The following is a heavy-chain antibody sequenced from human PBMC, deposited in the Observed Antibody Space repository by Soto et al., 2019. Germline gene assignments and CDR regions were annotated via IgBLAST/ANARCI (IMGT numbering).Heavy chain of an antibody. CDR2: IYHSGST. D-gene: IGHD2-15*01. CDR1: GYSISSGYY. V-gene: IGHV4-38-2*01. CDR3: ATIVVAATPPYYFDY. Sequence: SETLSLTCAVSGYSISSGYYWGWIRQPPGKGLEWIGSIYHSGSTYYNPSLKSRVTISVDTSKNQFSLKLSSVTAADTAVYYCATIVVAATPPYYFDYWGQGTLVTVSS. J-gene: IGHJ4*02.